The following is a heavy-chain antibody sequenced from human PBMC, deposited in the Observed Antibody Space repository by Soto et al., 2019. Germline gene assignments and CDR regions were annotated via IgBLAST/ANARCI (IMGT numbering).Heavy chain of an antibody. CDR2: ISWNSGNI. CDR3: AKLEGAIDI. CDR1: GITFNDYA. Sequence: PGGSLRLSCVASGITFNDYAMHWVRQAPGKGLEWVPGISWNSGNIGYGNSVKGRFTISRDNAKSSLYLQMNSLRAEDTALYYCAKLEGAIDIWGQGTMVTVSS. J-gene: IGHJ3*02. V-gene: IGHV3-9*01.